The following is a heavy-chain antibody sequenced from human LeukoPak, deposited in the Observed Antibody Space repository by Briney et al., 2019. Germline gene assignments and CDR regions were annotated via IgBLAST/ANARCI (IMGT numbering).Heavy chain of an antibody. Sequence: SETLSLTCTVSAGSITSQYWSWIRQPPGKGLEYIGYINYSGSTNYNPSLKSRVTISVDTSKNQFSLKLSSVTAADTAVYYCARGSRYYGSGSYFYYYYYMDVWGKGTTVTVSS. D-gene: IGHD3-10*01. CDR2: INYSGST. V-gene: IGHV4-59*11. CDR1: AGSITSQY. CDR3: ARGSRYYGSGSYFYYYYYMDV. J-gene: IGHJ6*03.